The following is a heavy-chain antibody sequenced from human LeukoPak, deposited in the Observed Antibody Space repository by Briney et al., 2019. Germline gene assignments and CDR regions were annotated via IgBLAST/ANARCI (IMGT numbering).Heavy chain of an antibody. Sequence: PGGSLGLSCSASGFTFDDYALHWVRQAPGKGLGGVSGISLNSDTIAYADSVKGRFTISRDNAKNSLYLQMNSLRAEDTALYYCAKDYCGGDCYSGWYFDLWGRGTLVTVSS. V-gene: IGHV3-9*01. CDR2: ISLNSDTI. D-gene: IGHD2-21*02. CDR3: AKDYCGGDCYSGWYFDL. J-gene: IGHJ2*01. CDR1: GFTFDDYA.